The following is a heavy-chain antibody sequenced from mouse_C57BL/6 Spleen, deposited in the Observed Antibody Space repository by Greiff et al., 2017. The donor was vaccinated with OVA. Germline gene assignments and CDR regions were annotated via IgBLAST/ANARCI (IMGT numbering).Heavy chain of an antibody. CDR1: GYTFTDYY. J-gene: IGHJ4*01. V-gene: IGHV1-26*01. CDR3: ARYHLMDY. CDR2: INPNNGGT. Sequence: EVQLQQSGPELVKPGASVKISCKASGYTFTDYYMNWVKQSHGKSLEWIGDINPNNGGTSYNQKFKGKATLTVDKSSSTAYMELRSLTSEDSAVYYCARYHLMDYWGQGTSVTVSS. D-gene: IGHD5-1*01.